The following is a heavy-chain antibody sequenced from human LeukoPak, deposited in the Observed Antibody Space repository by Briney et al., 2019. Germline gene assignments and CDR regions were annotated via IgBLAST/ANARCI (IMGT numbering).Heavy chain of an antibody. CDR2: IYHSGST. CDR3: AREVAATVVGGYFDY. J-gene: IGHJ4*02. D-gene: IGHD2-15*01. Sequence: PSETLSLTRAVSGGSISSGGYSWSWIRQPPGQGLEWIGYIYHSGSTYYNPSLKSRVTISVDRSKNQFSLKLSSVTAADTAVYYCAREVAATVVGGYFDYWGQGTLVTVSS. V-gene: IGHV4-30-2*01. CDR1: GGSISSGGYS.